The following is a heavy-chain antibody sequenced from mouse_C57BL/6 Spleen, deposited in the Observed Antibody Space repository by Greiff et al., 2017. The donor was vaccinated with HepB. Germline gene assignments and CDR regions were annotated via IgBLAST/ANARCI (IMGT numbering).Heavy chain of an antibody. V-gene: IGHV5-4*01. CDR2: ISDGGSYT. D-gene: IGHD1-1*01. J-gene: IGHJ4*01. CDR3: ARDPLYYYGSSDVDY. CDR1: GFTFSSYA. Sequence: EVQLVESGGGLVKPGGSLKLSCAASGFTFSSYAMSWVRQTPEKRLEWVATISDGGSYTYYPDNVKGRFTISRDNAKNNLYLQMSHLKSEDTAMYYCARDPLYYYGSSDVDYWGQGTSVTVSS.